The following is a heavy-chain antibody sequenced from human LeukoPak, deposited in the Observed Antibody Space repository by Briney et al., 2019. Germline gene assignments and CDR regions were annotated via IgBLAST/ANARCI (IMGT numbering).Heavy chain of an antibody. V-gene: IGHV3-23*01. D-gene: IGHD1-14*01. CDR1: GLTMSNHG. Sequence: PGGSLRLSCAGFGLTMSNHGMNWVRQAPGKGLEWVAGISSSGTSSFGPTYYADSVEGRFTISRDNFRNTVYLQLNSLTAGDTAVYYCAKAGPYTFDYWGQGTLVTVSS. J-gene: IGHJ4*02. CDR2: ISSSGTSSFGPT. CDR3: AKAGPYTFDY.